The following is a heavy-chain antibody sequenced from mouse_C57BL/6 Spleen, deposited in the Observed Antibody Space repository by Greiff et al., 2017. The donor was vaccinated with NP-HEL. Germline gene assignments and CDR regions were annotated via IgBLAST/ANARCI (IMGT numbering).Heavy chain of an antibody. J-gene: IGHJ1*03. V-gene: IGHV1-50*01. CDR3: ARSDTTVVNWYFDV. D-gene: IGHD1-1*01. CDR1: GYTFTSYW. CDR2: IDPSDSYT. Sequence: QVQLQQPGAELVKPGASVKLSCKASGYTFTSYWMQWVKQRPGQGLEWIGEIDPSDSYTNYNQKFKGKATLTVDTSSSTAYMQLSSLTSEDSAVYYCARSDTTVVNWYFDVWGTGTTVTVSS.